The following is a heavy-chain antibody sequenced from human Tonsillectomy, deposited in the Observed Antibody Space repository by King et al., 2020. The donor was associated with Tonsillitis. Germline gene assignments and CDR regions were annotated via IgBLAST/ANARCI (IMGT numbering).Heavy chain of an antibody. D-gene: IGHD3-3*01. CDR3: ARDLTIFGVVIEYYFDY. V-gene: IGHV4-4*07. CDR1: GGSISSYY. Sequence: QLQESGPGLVKPSETLSLTCTVSGGSISSYYWSWIRQPAGKGLEWIGRIYHTGSTNYNPSLKSRITMSLDTSKNQFSLKLTSVTAADTAVYYRARDLTIFGVVIEYYFDYWGQGTLVTVSS. J-gene: IGHJ4*02. CDR2: IYHTGST.